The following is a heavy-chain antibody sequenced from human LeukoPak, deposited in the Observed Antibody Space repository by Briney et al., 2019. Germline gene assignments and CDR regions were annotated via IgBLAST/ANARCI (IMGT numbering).Heavy chain of an antibody. D-gene: IGHD3-10*01. J-gene: IGHJ4*02. V-gene: IGHV1-2*06. CDR1: GYTFTGYY. Sequence: ASVKVSCKVSGYTFTGYYLHWPRQAPGQGLEWMGRINPSSGGTNYAQKFQGRVTMTRDTSINTAYMALSSLRSDDTAVYYCARGPSGSDYWGQGTLVTVSS. CDR3: ARGPSGSDY. CDR2: INPSSGGT.